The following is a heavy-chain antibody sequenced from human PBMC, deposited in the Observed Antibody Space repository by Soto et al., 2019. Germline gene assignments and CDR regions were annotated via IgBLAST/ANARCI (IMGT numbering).Heavy chain of an antibody. CDR2: INHSGNT. CDR3: ARHHVRGRTIAGAAEF. J-gene: IGHJ4*02. V-gene: IGHV4-34*01. CDR1: GKSLSGYY. Sequence: QVQLQQWGAGLLKPSETLSLTCAVYGKSLSGYYWSWIRQPPGKALEWLGEINHSGNTNYNPPLKSPVTMSVDTSQNRRFLNLRSVTAADTAMYYCARHHVRGRTIAGAAEFWGQGTLVTVSS. D-gene: IGHD1-26*01.